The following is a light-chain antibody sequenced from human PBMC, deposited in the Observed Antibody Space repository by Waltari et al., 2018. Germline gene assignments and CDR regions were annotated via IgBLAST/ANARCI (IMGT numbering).Light chain of an antibody. V-gene: IGKV2D-29*01. CDR2: EVS. CDR1: QSLLHSHGKTY. Sequence: DIVMTQTPLSLSVTPGQPASISCKASQSLLHSHGKTYLDLYLQKPGQPPQLLIYEVSNRVARVRDRFSGSGSGTDFTLKISRVEADDVGFYNCMQSRSITFGQGTRLEIK. J-gene: IGKJ5*01. CDR3: MQSRSIT.